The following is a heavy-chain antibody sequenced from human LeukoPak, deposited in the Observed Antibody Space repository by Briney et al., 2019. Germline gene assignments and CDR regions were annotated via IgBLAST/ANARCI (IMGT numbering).Heavy chain of an antibody. J-gene: IGHJ5*02. V-gene: IGHV5-51*01. CDR2: IYPGDSDT. Sequence: GESLKISCKGSGYSFTSYWIGWVRQMPGKGLEWMGIIYPGDSDTRYSPSFQGQVTISADKSISTAYLQWSSLKASDTAMYYCARSEGYGFVESWFDPWGQGTLVTVSS. CDR1: GYSFTSYW. D-gene: IGHD3-3*01. CDR3: ARSEGYGFVESWFDP.